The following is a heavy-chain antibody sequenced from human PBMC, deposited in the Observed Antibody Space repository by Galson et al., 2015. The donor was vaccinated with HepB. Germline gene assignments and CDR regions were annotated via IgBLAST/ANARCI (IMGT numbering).Heavy chain of an antibody. J-gene: IGHJ4*02. CDR2: IKQDGSER. D-gene: IGHD6-19*01. CDR1: GFTFSNYR. CDR3: ARDKTGVAGNWSPFDY. Sequence: SLRLSCAASGFTFSNYRMGWVRQAPGKGLEWVANIKQDGSERYYVDSVKGRFTISRDNAKNSLYLQMNSLRAEDTAVYYCARDKTGVAGNWSPFDYWGQGTLVTVSS. V-gene: IGHV3-7*03.